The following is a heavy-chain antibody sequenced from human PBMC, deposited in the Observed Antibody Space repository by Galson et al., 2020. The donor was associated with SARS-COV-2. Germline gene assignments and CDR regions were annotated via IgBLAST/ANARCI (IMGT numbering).Heavy chain of an antibody. V-gene: IGHV3-30-3*01. CDR3: ARVRGFGELLSYFDY. J-gene: IGHJ4*02. D-gene: IGHD3-10*01. Sequence: TGGSLRLSCAASGFTFSSYAMHWVRQAPGKGLEWVAVISYDGSNKYYADSVKGRFTISRDNSKNTLYLQMNSLRAEDTAVYYCARVRGFGELLSYFDYWGQGTLVTVSS. CDR1: GFTFSSYA. CDR2: ISYDGSNK.